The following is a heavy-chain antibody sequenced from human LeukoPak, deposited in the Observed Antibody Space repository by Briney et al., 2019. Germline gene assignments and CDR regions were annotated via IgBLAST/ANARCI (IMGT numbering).Heavy chain of an antibody. CDR1: GFTFSNVW. CDR2: IRRKTDGETT. V-gene: IGHV3-15*01. J-gene: IGHJ4*02. Sequence: GESLRLSCAASGFTFSNVWMSWVRQVPGKGLERVGRIRRKTDGETTDHAAPVKGRFTISRDDSKNTLYLQMNSLKTEDTAVYYCVTDLVIKGYFDYWGQGALVTVSS. CDR3: VTDLVIKGYFDY. D-gene: IGHD2-21*01.